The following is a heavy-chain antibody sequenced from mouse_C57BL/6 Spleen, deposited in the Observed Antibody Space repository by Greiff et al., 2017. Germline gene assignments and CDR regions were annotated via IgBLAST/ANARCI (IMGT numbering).Heavy chain of an antibody. CDR2: IYPGDGDT. Sequence: QVQLKQSGAELVKPGASVKISCKASGYAFSSYWMNWVKQRPGKGLEWIGQIYPGDGDTKYNGKFKGKATLTADKSSSPAYMQLSSLTAEYSAVYFCARSGHYYGSSNFDYWGQGTTLTVSS. J-gene: IGHJ2*01. CDR1: GYAFSSYW. CDR3: ARSGHYYGSSNFDY. V-gene: IGHV1-80*01. D-gene: IGHD1-1*01.